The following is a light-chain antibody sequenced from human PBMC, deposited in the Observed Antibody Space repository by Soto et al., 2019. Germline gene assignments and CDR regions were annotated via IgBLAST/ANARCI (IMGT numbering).Light chain of an antibody. CDR3: CSYAGSSTWV. CDR1: SSDVGSYNF. Sequence: ALTQPASVSGSPGQSITISCTGTSSDVGSYNFVSWYQQHPGKAPKLMIYEGSERPSGVSNRFSGSKSGNTASLTISGLQAEDEADYYCCSYAGSSTWVFGGGTKLTVL. V-gene: IGLV2-23*01. CDR2: EGS. J-gene: IGLJ3*02.